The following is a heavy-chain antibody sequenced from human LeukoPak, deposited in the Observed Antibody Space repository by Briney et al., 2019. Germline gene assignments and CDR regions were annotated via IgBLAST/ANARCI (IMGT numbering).Heavy chain of an antibody. CDR1: GFTFSTFA. CDR3: AKEMRYYDSSGYPPDAFDI. D-gene: IGHD3-22*01. J-gene: IGHJ3*02. V-gene: IGHV3-23*01. Sequence: GGSLRLSCAASGFTFSTFAMIWVRQPPGKGLEWVSSIFQGGGEIHYADSVRGRFTISRDNSKNTLYLQMNSLRAEDTAVYYCAKEMRYYDSSGYPPDAFDIWGQGTMVTVSS. CDR2: IFQGGGEI.